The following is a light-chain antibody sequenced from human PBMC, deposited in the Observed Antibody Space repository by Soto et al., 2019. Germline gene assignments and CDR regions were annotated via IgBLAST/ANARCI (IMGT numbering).Light chain of an antibody. CDR2: TAS. Sequence: DIQMTQSPSSLSASVGDRVTIVCRASQTVSKYVNWYQQKPDEVPNLLIYTASTLSGGVPPRCGGRASGTEFTLTISSLQPEYFASYYCQQTYTLPRTFAQGTKVDIK. CDR3: QQTYTLPRT. V-gene: IGKV1-39*01. J-gene: IGKJ1*01. CDR1: QTVSKY.